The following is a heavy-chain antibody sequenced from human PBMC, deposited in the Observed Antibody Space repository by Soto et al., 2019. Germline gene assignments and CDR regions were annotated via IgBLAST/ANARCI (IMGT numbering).Heavy chain of an antibody. Sequence: SGKVSCKTSGFTFTTSAVQWVRQARGQRLEWIGWIVVGSGNTNYAQKFRERVTLTTDMSTNTAYMELNSLRSDDTAVYYCTADRFGSAWEPLGQGTLVTVSS. CDR3: TADRFGSAWEP. J-gene: IGHJ5*02. D-gene: IGHD6-19*01. V-gene: IGHV1-58*01. CDR1: GFTFTTSA. CDR2: IVVGSGNT.